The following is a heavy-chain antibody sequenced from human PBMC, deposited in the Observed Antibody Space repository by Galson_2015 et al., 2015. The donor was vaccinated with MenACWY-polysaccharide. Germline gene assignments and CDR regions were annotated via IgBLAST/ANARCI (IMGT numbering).Heavy chain of an antibody. D-gene: IGHD2-15*01. V-gene: IGHV3-74*01. Sequence: LRLSCAASGFSFSTYWMHWVRHAPGKGLVWVSRINADGSATDYADSVRGRFAISRDNAKNTLYLEMNSLRAEDTAVYYCTKAGAKYCRGSSCYFNWFDPWGQGTLVTVSS. CDR2: INADGSAT. CDR3: TKAGAKYCRGSSCYFNWFDP. CDR1: GFSFSTYW. J-gene: IGHJ5*02.